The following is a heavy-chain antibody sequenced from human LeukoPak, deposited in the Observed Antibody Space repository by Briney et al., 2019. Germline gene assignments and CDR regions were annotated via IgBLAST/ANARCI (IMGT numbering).Heavy chain of an antibody. V-gene: IGHV3-7*01. Sequence: GGSLRLSCAASGFTFSSYWMTWVRQAPGKGLEWVANIKTDGSQKYYVDSVKGRFSISRDNAKNSLYLQMNSLRVDNTAIYYCARGLLEWLRLETYYFDYWGQGTLVTVSS. CDR2: IKTDGSQK. D-gene: IGHD5-18*01. J-gene: IGHJ4*02. CDR3: ARGLLEWLRLETYYFDY. CDR1: GFTFSSYW.